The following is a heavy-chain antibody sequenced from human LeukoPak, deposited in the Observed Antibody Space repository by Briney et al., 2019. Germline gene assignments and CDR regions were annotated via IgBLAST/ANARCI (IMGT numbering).Heavy chain of an antibody. J-gene: IGHJ4*02. D-gene: IGHD1-26*01. Sequence: SETLSLTCAVYGGSFSGYYWSWIRQPPGKGLEWIGEINHSGSTNYNPSLKSRVTISVDTSKNQFSLKLSSVTAADTAVYYCARGIPGATFDLWGQGTLVTVSS. CDR1: GGSFSGYY. CDR2: INHSGST. CDR3: ARGIPGATFDL. V-gene: IGHV4-34*01.